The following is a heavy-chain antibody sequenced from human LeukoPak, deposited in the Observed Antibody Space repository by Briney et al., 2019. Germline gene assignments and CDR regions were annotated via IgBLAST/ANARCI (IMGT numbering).Heavy chain of an antibody. CDR2: INHSGST. D-gene: IGHD4-17*01. CDR1: GGSFSGYY. V-gene: IGHV4-34*01. J-gene: IGHJ5*02. CDR3: ARRETTVTTSWFDP. Sequence: SETLSLTCAVYGGSFSGYYWSWIRQPPGKGLEWIGEINHSGSTNYNPSLKSRVTISVDTSKNQFSLKLSSVTAADTAVYYCARRETTVTTSWFDPWGQGTLVTVSS.